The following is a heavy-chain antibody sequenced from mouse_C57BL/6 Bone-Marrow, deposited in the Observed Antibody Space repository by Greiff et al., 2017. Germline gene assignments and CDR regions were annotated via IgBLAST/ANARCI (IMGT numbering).Heavy chain of an antibody. J-gene: IGHJ1*03. CDR3: ARVEFDGSGGDWYFDV. V-gene: IGHV1-85*01. CDR2: IYPRDGST. D-gene: IGHD1-1*01. Sequence: VKLQQSGPELVKPGASVKLSCKASGYTFTSYDINWVKQRPGQGLEWIGWIYPRDGSTKYTEKFKGKATLTVDTSSSTAYMQLHSLTAEDSAVYFCARVEFDGSGGDWYFDVWGTGTTVTVSS. CDR1: GYTFTSYD.